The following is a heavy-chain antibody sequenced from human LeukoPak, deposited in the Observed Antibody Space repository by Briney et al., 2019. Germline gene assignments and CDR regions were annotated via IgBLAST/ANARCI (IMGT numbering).Heavy chain of an antibody. CDR3: AKDWALLGYDSSGYMDV. Sequence: GGSLRLSCAASGFTFSNAWMSWVRQAPGKGLERVAVIWCDGSNKYYADSVKGRFTISRDDSKNTLYLQMNSLRAEDTAVYYCAKDWALLGYDSSGYMDVWGKGTTVTVSS. J-gene: IGHJ6*03. V-gene: IGHV3-33*06. CDR1: GFTFSNAW. CDR2: IWCDGSNK. D-gene: IGHD3-22*01.